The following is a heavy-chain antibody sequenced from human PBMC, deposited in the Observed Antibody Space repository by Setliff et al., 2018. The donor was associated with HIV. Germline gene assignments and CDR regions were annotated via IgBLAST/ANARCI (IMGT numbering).Heavy chain of an antibody. V-gene: IGHV3-72*01. J-gene: IGHJ4*02. CDR3: AGMHRVLASY. CDR2: TRNKANSYTT. D-gene: IGHD2-21*01. CDR1: GFTFSSYS. Sequence: GSLRLSCAASGFTFSSYSMNWVRQAPGKGLEWVGRTRNKANSYTTEYAASVKGRFTISRDDSKNSLYLQMNSLKTEDTAVYYCAGMHRVLASYWGQGTLVTVSS.